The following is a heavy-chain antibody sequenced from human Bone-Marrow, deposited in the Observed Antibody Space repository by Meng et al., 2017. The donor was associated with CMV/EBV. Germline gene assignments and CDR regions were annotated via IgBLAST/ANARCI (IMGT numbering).Heavy chain of an antibody. CDR1: GGTFSSYT. V-gene: IGHV1-69*04. CDR2: IIPILGIA. D-gene: IGHD2-2*02. J-gene: IGHJ6*02. CDR3: ARDYIVVVPAAINDYYYYGMDV. Sequence: SAKVSCKASGGTFSSYTISWVRQAPGQGLEWMGRIIPILGIANYAQKFQGRVTITADKSTSTAYMELSSLRSEDTAVYYCARDYIVVVPAAINDYYYYGMDVWGQGTTVTVSS.